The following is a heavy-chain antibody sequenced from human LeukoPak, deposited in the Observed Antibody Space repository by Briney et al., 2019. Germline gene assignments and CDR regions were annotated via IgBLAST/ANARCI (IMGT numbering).Heavy chain of an antibody. J-gene: IGHJ4*02. D-gene: IGHD1-26*01. Sequence: GESLKISCKGSGYSLTSYRLGWVRQMPGKGLEWMGIFYPGDSGARYSPSFQGQVANTAGKSISTAYLQWSSLKASDTAMYYCARLGHDYGDYWGQGTPVTVSS. CDR3: ARLGHDYGDY. V-gene: IGHV5-51*01. CDR2: FYPGDSGA. CDR1: GYSLTSYR.